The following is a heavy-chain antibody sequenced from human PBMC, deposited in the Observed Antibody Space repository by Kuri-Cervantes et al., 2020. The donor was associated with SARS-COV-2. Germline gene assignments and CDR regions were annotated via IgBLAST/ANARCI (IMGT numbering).Heavy chain of an antibody. CDR1: GYTFTGYY. Sequence: ASVKVSCKASGYTFTGYYMHWVRQAPGQGLEWMGWINPNSGGTNYARKFQGRVTMTRDTSISTAYMELSRLRSDDTAVYYCARKSNYHGPIDYWGQGTLVTVSS. CDR3: ARKSNYHGPIDY. J-gene: IGHJ4*02. CDR2: INPNSGGT. V-gene: IGHV1-2*02. D-gene: IGHD4-11*01.